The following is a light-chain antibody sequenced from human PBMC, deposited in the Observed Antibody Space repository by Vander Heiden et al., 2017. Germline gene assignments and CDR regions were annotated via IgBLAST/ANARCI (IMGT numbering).Light chain of an antibody. CDR3: QQSYSTRPVT. J-gene: IGKJ4*01. CDR2: AAS. V-gene: IGKV1-39*01. Sequence: DIQMTQSPSSLSASVGDRVTITCRASPSISSYFNWYQPKPGEAPKLLIYAASSLQSGGPSRFSGSGSGTEFTLTISSLQPEDFATYYCQQSYSTRPVTFGGGTKVEIK. CDR1: PSISSY.